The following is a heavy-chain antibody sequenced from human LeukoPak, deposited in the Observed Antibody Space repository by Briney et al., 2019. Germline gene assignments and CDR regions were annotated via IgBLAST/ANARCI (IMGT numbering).Heavy chain of an antibody. D-gene: IGHD6-13*01. CDR1: GGSISSYY. CDR2: IYYSGST. V-gene: IGHV4-59*01. J-gene: IGHJ5*02. Sequence: SETLSLTCTVSGGSISSYYWSWIRQPPGKGLEWIGYIYYSGSTNYNPSLKSRVTISVDTSKNQFSLKLSSVTAADTAVYYCAREMYSSSWYAYNWFDPWGQGTLVTVSS. CDR3: AREMYSSSWYAYNWFDP.